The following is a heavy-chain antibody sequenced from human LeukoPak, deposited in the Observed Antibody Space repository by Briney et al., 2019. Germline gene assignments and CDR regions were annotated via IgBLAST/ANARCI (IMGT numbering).Heavy chain of an antibody. CDR2: ISISSSTI. Sequence: GGSLRLSCAASEFTFSRYTMNWVRQAPWKGLEWISYISISSSTIYYADSVKGRFTISRDNSKNTLYLQMNSLRAEDTAVYYCARDPRYYDSSGYPVQRGYFDLWGRGTLVTVSS. D-gene: IGHD3-22*01. CDR3: ARDPRYYDSSGYPVQRGYFDL. V-gene: IGHV3-48*01. J-gene: IGHJ2*01. CDR1: EFTFSRYT.